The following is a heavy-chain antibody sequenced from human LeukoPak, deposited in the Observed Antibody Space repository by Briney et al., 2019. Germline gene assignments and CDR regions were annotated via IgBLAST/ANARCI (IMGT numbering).Heavy chain of an antibody. Sequence: GGSLRLSCAASGFRFTYYAMSWIRQASGQGLEWVSSISGDTGETYYADSVKGRFIISRDNSKNTVSLQMNSLRGDDTAVYYCAKQGATIPLFDYWGQGTLVTVSS. CDR3: AKQGATIPLFDY. J-gene: IGHJ4*02. CDR1: GFRFTYYA. CDR2: ISGDTGET. D-gene: IGHD3-10*01. V-gene: IGHV3-23*01.